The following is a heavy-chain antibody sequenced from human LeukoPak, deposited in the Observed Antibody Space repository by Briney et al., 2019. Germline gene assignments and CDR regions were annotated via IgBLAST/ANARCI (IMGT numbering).Heavy chain of an antibody. J-gene: IGHJ4*02. CDR2: INSDGSST. D-gene: IGHD6-19*01. V-gene: IGHV3-74*01. CDR1: GFTFSSYW. Sequence: PGGSLRLSCAASGFTFSSYWMHWARQAPGKGLVWVSRINSDGSSTSYADSVKGRFTISRDNAKNSLYLQMNSLRAEDTAVYYCARDPSGYSSGWYGSKHDYWGQGTLVTVSS. CDR3: ARDPSGYSSGWYGSKHDY.